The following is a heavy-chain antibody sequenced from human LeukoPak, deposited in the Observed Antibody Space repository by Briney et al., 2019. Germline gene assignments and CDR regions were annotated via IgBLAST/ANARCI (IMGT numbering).Heavy chain of an antibody. J-gene: IGHJ4*02. V-gene: IGHV3-23*01. CDR3: AKGESRGYDYFDY. CDR1: GFTFSSYG. D-gene: IGHD5-12*01. Sequence: GGSLRLSCAASGFTFSSYGMSWVRQAPGKGLEWVSAITATSSSTHDADSVKGRFTISRDNSKNTLYLQMNSLRAEDTAVYYCAKGESRGYDYFDYWGQGTLVTVSS. CDR2: ITATSSST.